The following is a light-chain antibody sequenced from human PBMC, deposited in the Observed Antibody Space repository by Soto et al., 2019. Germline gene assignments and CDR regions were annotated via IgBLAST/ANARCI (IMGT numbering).Light chain of an antibody. Sequence: EIVLTQSPGALSLSPGERATLSCRASQIVSSSYLAWYQQKPGQAPRLLIYGASSRATGIPDRISGSGSGTDFTLTTSRLEPEDFAVYSCQQYGRSPGTFGQGTKVEIK. J-gene: IGKJ1*01. CDR1: QIVSSSY. CDR3: QQYGRSPGT. CDR2: GAS. V-gene: IGKV3-20*01.